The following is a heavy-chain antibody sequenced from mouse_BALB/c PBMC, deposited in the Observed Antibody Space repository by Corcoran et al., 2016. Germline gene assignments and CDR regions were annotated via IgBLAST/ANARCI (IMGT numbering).Heavy chain of an antibody. V-gene: IGHV1S34*01. D-gene: IGHD4-1*01. J-gene: IGHJ1*01. CDR3: ARCSANWDAFDV. CDR1: GYSFTGYY. Sequence: LVKTGASVKISCKASGYSFTGYYMHWVKQSHGKSLEWIGYISCYNGATSYNQKFKGKATLTVDTSSSTAYMQFNSLTSEDSAVYYCARCSANWDAFDVWGAGTTVTVSS. CDR2: ISCYNGAT.